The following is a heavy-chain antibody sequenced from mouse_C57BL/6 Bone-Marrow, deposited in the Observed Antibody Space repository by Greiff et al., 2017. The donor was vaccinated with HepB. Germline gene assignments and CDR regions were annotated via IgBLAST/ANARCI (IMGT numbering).Heavy chain of an antibody. Sequence: EVQLQQSGTVLARPGASVKMSCKTSGYTFTSYWMHWVKQRPGQGLEWIGAIYPGNSDTSYNQKLKGKAQLTAGTSASTAYMELSSLTNEDSAVYYCTNYYGSPYAMDYWGQGTSVTVSS. J-gene: IGHJ4*01. CDR2: IYPGNSDT. CDR1: GYTFTSYW. CDR3: TNYYGSPYAMDY. D-gene: IGHD1-1*01. V-gene: IGHV1-5*01.